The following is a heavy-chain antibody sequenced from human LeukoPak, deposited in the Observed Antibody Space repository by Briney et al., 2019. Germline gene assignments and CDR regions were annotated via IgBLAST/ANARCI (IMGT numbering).Heavy chain of an antibody. CDR1: GFTFSSYG. D-gene: IGHD5-24*01. CDR2: ISYDGSNK. V-gene: IGHV3-30*18. Sequence: PGGSLRLSCAASGFTFSSYGMHWVRQAPGKGLEWVAVISYDGSNKYYADSVKGRFTISRDNSKNTLYLQMNSLRAEDTAVYYCAKDPAAVEMATIGAFDIWGQGTMVTVSS. J-gene: IGHJ3*02. CDR3: AKDPAAVEMATIGAFDI.